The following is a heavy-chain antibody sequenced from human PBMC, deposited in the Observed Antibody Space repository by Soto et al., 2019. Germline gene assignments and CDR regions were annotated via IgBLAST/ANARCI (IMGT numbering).Heavy chain of an antibody. CDR3: ARNVDYFDP. D-gene: IGHD4-17*01. CDR1: GYTFTRYA. V-gene: IGHV1-3*04. CDR2: INTGNGNT. Sequence: QVQLVQSGAEVKKPGASVKVSCKASGYTFTRYAMHWVRQAPGQGLEWMGWINTGNGNTHYSQKFQGRVTFTRDASATTAYMELISLTSEDTAVYYCARNVDYFDPWGQGTLVTVSS. J-gene: IGHJ5*02.